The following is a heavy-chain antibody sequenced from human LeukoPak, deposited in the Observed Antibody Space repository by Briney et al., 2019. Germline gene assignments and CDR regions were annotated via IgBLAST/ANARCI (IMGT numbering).Heavy chain of an antibody. Sequence: GGSLRLSCAASGFTVSTNYMTWVRQAPGKGLQWVSVMYSGGSTFYADSVKGRFTISRDIYKNIVYLQMNFLRAEDTSVYYCARAATVRGFMMTFHYDYWGQGTLVTVSS. D-gene: IGHD3-10*02. CDR3: ARAATVRGFMMTFHYDY. V-gene: IGHV3-66*01. CDR1: GFTVSTNY. J-gene: IGHJ4*02. CDR2: MYSGGST.